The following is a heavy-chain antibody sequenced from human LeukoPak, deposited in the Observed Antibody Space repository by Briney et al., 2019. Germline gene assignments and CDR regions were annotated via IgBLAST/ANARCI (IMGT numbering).Heavy chain of an antibody. J-gene: IGHJ4*02. CDR3: ARAYCSGGSCYAHDY. Sequence: GASVKVSCKASGYTFTGYYMHWVRQAPGQGLEWMGWINPNSGGTNYAQKFQGWVTMTRDTSISTAYMELSRLRSDDTAVYYCARAYCSGGSCYAHDYWGQGTLVTVSS. CDR1: GYTFTGYY. V-gene: IGHV1-2*04. D-gene: IGHD2-15*01. CDR2: INPNSGGT.